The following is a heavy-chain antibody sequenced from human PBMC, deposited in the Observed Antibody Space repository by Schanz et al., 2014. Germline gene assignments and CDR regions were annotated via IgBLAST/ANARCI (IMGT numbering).Heavy chain of an antibody. V-gene: IGHV3-11*04. Sequence: VQLLESGGGLVQPGGSLRLSCAASGFTFSDYYMSWIRQAPGKELEWVSYGSSSSSTIYHADSVKGRVTISRDNAKNSMYLQMKSLGAEDAAEYDCARKVVAAIGGYYDNWGQGALVTVSS. CDR1: GFTFSDYY. CDR3: ARKVVAAIGGYYDN. J-gene: IGHJ4*02. D-gene: IGHD2-21*02. CDR2: GSSSSSTI.